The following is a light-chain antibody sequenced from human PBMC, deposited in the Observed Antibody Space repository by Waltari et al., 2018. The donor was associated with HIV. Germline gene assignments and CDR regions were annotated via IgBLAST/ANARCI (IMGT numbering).Light chain of an antibody. CDR2: RNN. Sequence: QSVLTQPPSASGTPGQRVTIPCSGSSSNIGSNYVSWYQHLPRTAPKLLIYRNNQRPSGVPDRFSGSKSGTSASLAISGLRSEDEADYYCAAWDDSLSCWVFGGGTKLTVL. CDR1: SSNIGSNY. CDR3: AAWDDSLSCWV. V-gene: IGLV1-47*01. J-gene: IGLJ3*02.